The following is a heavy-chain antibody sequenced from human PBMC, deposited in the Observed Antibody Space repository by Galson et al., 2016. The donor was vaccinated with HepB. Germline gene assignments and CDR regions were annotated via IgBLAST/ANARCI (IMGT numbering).Heavy chain of an antibody. CDR1: GGSISSRSYY. J-gene: IGHJ3*02. CDR2: IYYSGST. CDR3: ARHDCSGGSCYLGAFDI. V-gene: IGHV4-39*01. Sequence: SETLSLTCTVSGGSISSRSYYWGWIRQPPGKGLEWIGSIYYSGSTHYNPSFKSRVTISVDTSKNQFSLKLSSVTAADTAVYYCARHDCSGGSCYLGAFDIWGQGTMVTVSS. D-gene: IGHD2-15*01.